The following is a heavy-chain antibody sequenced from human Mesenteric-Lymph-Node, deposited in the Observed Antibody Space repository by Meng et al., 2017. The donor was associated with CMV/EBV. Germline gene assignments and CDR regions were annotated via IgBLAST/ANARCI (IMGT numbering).Heavy chain of an antibody. CDR2: IYSNGVT. CDR1: GFTVGINY. D-gene: IGHD4-11*01. CDR3: ASDYNFDY. V-gene: IGHV3-53*01. J-gene: IGHJ4*02. Sequence: SVRLSCVASGFTVGINYMAWVRQAPGKGLEWVSLIYSNGVTDHADSVKGRFTISRDKSKNTLYLQMNSLRAEDTAVYYCASDYNFDYWGQGTLVTVSS.